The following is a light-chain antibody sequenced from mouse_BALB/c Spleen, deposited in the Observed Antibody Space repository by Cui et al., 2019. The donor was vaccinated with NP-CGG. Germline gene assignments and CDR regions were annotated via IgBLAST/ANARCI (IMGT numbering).Light chain of an antibody. CDR3: ALWYSNHWV. J-gene: IGLJ1*01. V-gene: IGLV1*01. CDR2: GTN. Sequence: QAVVTQESALTISPGETVTLFCRQSTGAATNSHYAIWAQEKPDHLFTGLISGTNNRAPGVPARFSGSLIGDKAALTITGAQTEDEAIYFCALWYSNHWVFGGGTKLTVL. CDR1: TGAATNSHY.